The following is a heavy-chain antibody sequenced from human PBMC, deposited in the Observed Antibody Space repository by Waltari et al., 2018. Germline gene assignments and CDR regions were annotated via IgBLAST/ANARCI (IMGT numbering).Heavy chain of an antibody. D-gene: IGHD2-15*01. Sequence: EVQLVESGGGLVKPGGSLRLSCAASGFTFSSYSMHWVRQAPGKGLEWVSSISSSSSYIYYADSVKGRFTISRDNAKNSLYLQMNSLRAEDTAVYYCARVVVATTNWFDPWGQGTLVTVSS. CDR3: ARVVVATTNWFDP. CDR1: GFTFSSYS. V-gene: IGHV3-21*01. CDR2: ISSSSSYI. J-gene: IGHJ5*02.